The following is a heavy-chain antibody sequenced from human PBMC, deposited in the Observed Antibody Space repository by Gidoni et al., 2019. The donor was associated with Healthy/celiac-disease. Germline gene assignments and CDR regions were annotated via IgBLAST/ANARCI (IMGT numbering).Heavy chain of an antibody. V-gene: IGHV3-30*18. CDR3: AKDRHSSGEGRTDY. D-gene: IGHD6-19*01. CDR1: GFTFSSYG. J-gene: IGHJ4*02. CDR2: ISYDGSNK. Sequence: QVQLVESGGGVVQPGRSLRLPCAASGFTFSSYGMHWVRQAPGKGLEWVAVISYDGSNKYYADSVKGRFTISRDNSKNTLYLQMNSLRAEDTAVYYCAKDRHSSGEGRTDYWGQGTLVTVSS.